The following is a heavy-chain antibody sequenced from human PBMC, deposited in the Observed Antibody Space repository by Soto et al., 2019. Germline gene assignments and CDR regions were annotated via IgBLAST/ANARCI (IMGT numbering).Heavy chain of an antibody. CDR2: ISYDGSNK. V-gene: IGHV3-30-3*01. D-gene: IGHD3-10*01. CDR3: LWLGEGG. CDR1: GFTFSSYA. J-gene: IGHJ4*02. Sequence: QVQLVESGGGVVQPGRSLRLSCAASGFTFSSYAMHWVRQAPGKGLEWVAVISYDGSNKYYADSVKGRFTISRDNSKNTLYLQMNSLRAEDTAVYYCLWLGEGGWGQGTLVTVSS.